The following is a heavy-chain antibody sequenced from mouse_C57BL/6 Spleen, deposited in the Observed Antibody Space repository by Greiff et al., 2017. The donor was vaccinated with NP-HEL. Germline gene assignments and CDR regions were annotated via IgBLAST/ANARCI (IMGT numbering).Heavy chain of an antibody. D-gene: IGHD5-1*01. CDR2: ISSGSSTI. Sequence: VQLKESGGGLVKPGGSLKLSCAASGFTFSDYGMHWVRQAPEKGLEWVAYISSGSSTIYYVDTVKGRFTISRDNAKNTLFLQMTSLRSEDTAMYYCARLYPFYYAMDYWGQGTSVTVSS. CDR1: GFTFSDYG. V-gene: IGHV5-17*01. J-gene: IGHJ4*01. CDR3: ARLYPFYYAMDY.